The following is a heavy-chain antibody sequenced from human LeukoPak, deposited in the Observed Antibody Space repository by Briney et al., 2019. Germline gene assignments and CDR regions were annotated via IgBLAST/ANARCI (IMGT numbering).Heavy chain of an antibody. CDR2: MSYSGIS. J-gene: IGHJ4*02. CDR3: TREEGAWGYGSSGFDS. D-gene: IGHD3-10*01. Sequence: SETLSLTCSVSGVSIRSYFWSWIRQTPGKGREGIGFMSYSGISNYNLSLKSRVTISLVTSRNQFSLRLNSVTAADTAIYYCTREEGAWGYGSSGFDSWGQGILVTVSS. V-gene: IGHV4-59*13. CDR1: GVSIRSYF.